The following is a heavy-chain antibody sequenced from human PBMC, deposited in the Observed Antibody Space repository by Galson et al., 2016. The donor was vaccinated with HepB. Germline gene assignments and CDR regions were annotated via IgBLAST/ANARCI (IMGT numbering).Heavy chain of an antibody. CDR1: GGSVSVSSGEYF. Sequence: SETLSLTCTVSGGSVSVSSGEYFWNWIRQPPGKGLAWVGNIYYTGTTNYNPSLKSRVTISLDTSKNQFSLKLNSLTAADTAVYYCASSIAVAGTRWFDPWGQGTLVTVSS. CDR3: ASSIAVAGTRWFDP. J-gene: IGHJ5*02. D-gene: IGHD6-19*01. CDR2: IYYTGTT. V-gene: IGHV4-61*08.